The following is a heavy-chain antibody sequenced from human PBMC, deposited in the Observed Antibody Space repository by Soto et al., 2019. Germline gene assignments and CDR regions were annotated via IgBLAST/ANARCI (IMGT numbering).Heavy chain of an antibody. V-gene: IGHV1-69*06. Sequence: QVQLVQSGAEVKKPGSSVKVSCKASGGTFSSYAISWVRQAPGQGLEWMGGIIPIFGTANYAQKFQGRVKISADKTSRTHYMVLSSLRSEDRGVYDCARPFAGTTAEGGDYYYGMNVWGQGTTVPV. D-gene: IGHD4-17*01. CDR2: IIPIFGTA. CDR3: ARPFAGTTAEGGDYYYGMNV. J-gene: IGHJ6*02. CDR1: GGTFSSYA.